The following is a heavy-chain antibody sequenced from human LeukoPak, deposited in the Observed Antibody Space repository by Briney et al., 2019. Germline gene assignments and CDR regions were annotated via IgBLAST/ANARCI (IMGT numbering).Heavy chain of an antibody. CDR3: ARIGEQWLVPEYYFDY. J-gene: IGHJ4*02. CDR2: IYYSGST. Sequence: SETLSLTCTVSGGSISSYYWSWIRQPPGKGLEWIGYIYYSGSTNYNPSLKSRVTMSVDTSKNQFSLKLSSVTAADTAVYYCARIGEQWLVPEYYFDYWGQGTLVTVSS. D-gene: IGHD6-19*01. CDR1: GGSISSYY. V-gene: IGHV4-59*01.